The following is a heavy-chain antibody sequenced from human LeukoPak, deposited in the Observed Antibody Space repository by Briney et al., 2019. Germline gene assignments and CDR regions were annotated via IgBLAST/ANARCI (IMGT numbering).Heavy chain of an antibody. D-gene: IGHD3-22*01. CDR1: GYSISSGYY. J-gene: IGHJ4*02. CDR2: IYHSGST. V-gene: IGHV4-38-2*02. CDR3: AKVVNDGYSDY. Sequence: SETLSLTCTVSGYSISSGYYWGWIRQPPGKGLEWIGSIYHSGSTYYNPSLKSRVTISMDTTKHQFSLKLTPVTAEDRAIYYCAKVVNDGYSDYWGQGTLVTVSS.